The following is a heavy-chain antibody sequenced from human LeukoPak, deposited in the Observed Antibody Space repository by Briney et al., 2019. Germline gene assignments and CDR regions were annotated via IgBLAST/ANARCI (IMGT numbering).Heavy chain of an antibody. J-gene: IGHJ5*02. CDR1: GGSISSGGYY. D-gene: IGHD1-7*01. V-gene: IGHV4-31*03. CDR2: IYYSGST. Sequence: SETLSLTCTVSGGSISSGGYYWSWIRQHPGKGLEWIGYIYYSGSTYYNPSLKSRVTISVDTSKNQFSLKLSSVTAADTAVYYCARGGRITGTTRGNWFDPWGQGTLVTVSS. CDR3: ARGGRITGTTRGNWFDP.